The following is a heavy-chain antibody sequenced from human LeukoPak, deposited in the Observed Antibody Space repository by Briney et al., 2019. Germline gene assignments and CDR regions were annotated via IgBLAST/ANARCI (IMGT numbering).Heavy chain of an antibody. V-gene: IGHV4-34*01. Sequence: SETLSLTCAVYGGSFSGYYWSWIRQPPGKGLEWIGEINHSGSTNYDPSLKSRVTISVDTSKNQFSLKLSSVTAADTAVYYCARGRAIFGVVITYYYYGMDVWGQGTTVTVSS. J-gene: IGHJ6*02. D-gene: IGHD3-3*01. CDR1: GGSFSGYY. CDR2: INHSGST. CDR3: ARGRAIFGVVITYYYYGMDV.